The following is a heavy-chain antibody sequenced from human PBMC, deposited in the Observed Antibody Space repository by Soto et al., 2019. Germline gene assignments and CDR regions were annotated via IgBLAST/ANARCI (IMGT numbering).Heavy chain of an antibody. CDR3: ARDSPPVDS. CDR2: ISAYNGNT. CDR1: GYTFSNYG. Sequence: QVQMVQSGAEVKKPGASVKVSCKASGYTFSNYGISWGRQAPGQGLEWMGWISAYNGNTKYEQTLQGRVTMTTDTATSTAYIELRSLRSDDTAVYYCARDSPPVDSWGQGTLVTVSS. V-gene: IGHV1-18*01. J-gene: IGHJ4*02.